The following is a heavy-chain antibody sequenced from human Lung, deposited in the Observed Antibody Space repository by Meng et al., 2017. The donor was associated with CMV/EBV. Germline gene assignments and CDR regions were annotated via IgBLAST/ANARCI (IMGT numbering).Heavy chain of an antibody. CDR2: IKSKTDGGTT. CDR3: TTDQCSSTSCSRRAPGY. D-gene: IGHD2-2*01. V-gene: IGHV3-15*01. CDR1: GFTFSNAW. Sequence: GESXKIPCAASGFTFSNAWLSWARQAPGKGLEWVGRIKSKTDGGTTDYAAPVKGRCTISRDDSKTTLYLQMNSLKTEDTAVYYCTTDQCSSTSCSRRAPGYXGEGXLVTVSS. J-gene: IGHJ4*02.